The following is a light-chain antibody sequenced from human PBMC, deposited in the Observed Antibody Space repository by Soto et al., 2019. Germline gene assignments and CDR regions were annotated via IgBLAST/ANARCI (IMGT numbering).Light chain of an antibody. J-gene: IGKJ2*01. CDR1: QSVSTY. Sequence: EIVLTQSPATLSLSPGERATLSCRASQSVSTYLAWYQQKPGQAPRLLIYDASNRATGIPARFSGSGSGTDITLTISSLEPEDLAVYYCQHRSNWPRTFGQGTKLEIK. CDR3: QHRSNWPRT. V-gene: IGKV3-11*01. CDR2: DAS.